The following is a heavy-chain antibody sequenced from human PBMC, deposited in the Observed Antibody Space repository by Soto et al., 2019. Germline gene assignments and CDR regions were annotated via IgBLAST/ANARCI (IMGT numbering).Heavy chain of an antibody. V-gene: IGHV1-8*01. CDR2: MNPNSGNT. Sequence: QVQLVQSGAEVKKPGASVKVSCKASGYTFTSYDINWVRQATGQGLEWMGWMNPNSGNTGYAQKFQGRVTMTRTTSISTAYMELSSLRSEDTAVYYCAREMSAAGTGWFDPWGQGTLVTVSS. D-gene: IGHD6-13*01. CDR3: AREMSAAGTGWFDP. J-gene: IGHJ5*02. CDR1: GYTFTSYD.